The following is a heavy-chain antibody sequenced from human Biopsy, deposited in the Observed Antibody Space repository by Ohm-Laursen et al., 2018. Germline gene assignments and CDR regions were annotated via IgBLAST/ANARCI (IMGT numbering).Heavy chain of an antibody. D-gene: IGHD1-1*01. Sequence: SVKVSCKASGYTFTGQYLHWVRQVPGQGLEWMGWINPHSGTTKFAQDFQGRVTMTRDTSITTAYMELRRLRSDGTAVYYYAADIKVWNVNYWGQGTQVTVSS. V-gene: IGHV1-2*02. CDR3: AADIKVWNVNY. J-gene: IGHJ4*02. CDR2: INPHSGTT. CDR1: GYTFTGQY.